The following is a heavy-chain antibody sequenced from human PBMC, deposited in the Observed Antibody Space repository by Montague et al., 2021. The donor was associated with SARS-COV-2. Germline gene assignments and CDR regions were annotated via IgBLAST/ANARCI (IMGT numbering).Heavy chain of an antibody. V-gene: IGHV3-48*03. Sequence: SLRLSCAASGFNFGVYEMNWVRQTPGKGLEWVSYINGGSSAMYYADSVMGRFTISRDNAEGSLYLQMNSLRAEDTAVYYCAPAVPVADDSWSQGTLVTVSS. CDR2: INGGSSAM. J-gene: IGHJ5*02. CDR3: APAVPVADDS. CDR1: GFNFGVYE. D-gene: IGHD2-2*01.